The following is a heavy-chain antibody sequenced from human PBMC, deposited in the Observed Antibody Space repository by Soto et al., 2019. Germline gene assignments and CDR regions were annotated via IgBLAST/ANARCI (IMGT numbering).Heavy chain of an antibody. V-gene: IGHV1-69*06. CDR3: AGGLYSASYSLFPPFDY. J-gene: IGHJ4*01. CDR2: IIPIFGTA. CDR1: GGTFSSYA. D-gene: IGHD1-26*01. Sequence: SGKVSYNDSGGTFSSYAISWVRQAPGQGLEWMGGIIPIFGTANYAQKFQGRVTITADKSTSTAYMELSSLRSEDTAVYYCAGGLYSASYSLFPPFDYWGHVTPVPVS.